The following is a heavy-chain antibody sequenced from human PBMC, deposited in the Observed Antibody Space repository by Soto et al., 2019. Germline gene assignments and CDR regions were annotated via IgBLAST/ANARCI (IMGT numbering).Heavy chain of an antibody. Sequence: GGSLSLSCAASGFTFSSYGMHWVRQAPGKGLEWVAVISYDGSNKYYADSVKGRFTISRDNSKNTLYLQMNSLRAEDTAVYYCAKPRMTWYYYYGMDVWGQGTTVPVSS. V-gene: IGHV3-30*18. CDR1: GFTFSSYG. CDR2: ISYDGSNK. J-gene: IGHJ6*02. CDR3: AKPRMTWYYYYGMDV. D-gene: IGHD2-21*02.